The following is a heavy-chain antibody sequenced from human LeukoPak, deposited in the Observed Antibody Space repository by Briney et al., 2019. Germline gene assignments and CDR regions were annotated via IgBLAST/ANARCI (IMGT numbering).Heavy chain of an antibody. CDR2: IKSKTNGGTT. J-gene: IGHJ4*02. D-gene: IGHD3-3*01. CDR1: GFTFSNAW. Sequence: GGSLRLSCAASGFTFSNAWMSWVRQAPGKGLEWVGRIKSKTNGGTTDYAAPVKGRSTISRDDSKNTLYLQMSSLKTEDTAVYYCTTTEWPDFDYWGQGTLVTVSS. V-gene: IGHV3-15*01. CDR3: TTTEWPDFDY.